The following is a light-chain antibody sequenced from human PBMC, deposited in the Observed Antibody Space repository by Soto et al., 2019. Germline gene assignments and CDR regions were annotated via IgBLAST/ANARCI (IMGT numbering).Light chain of an antibody. Sequence: DIQMTQSPSTLSASVGDRVTITCRASQSISVWLAWYQQKMGKAPKLLVYQASSLESGVPSRFSGSGSGTEFTLNIRSLQPDDFATYYCHHYSGLPPWTLGQGTKVDIK. CDR3: HHYSGLPPWT. J-gene: IGKJ1*01. CDR2: QAS. CDR1: QSISVW. V-gene: IGKV1-5*03.